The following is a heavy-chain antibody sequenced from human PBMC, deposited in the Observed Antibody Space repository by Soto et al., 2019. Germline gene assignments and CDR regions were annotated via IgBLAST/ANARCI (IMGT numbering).Heavy chain of an antibody. CDR3: ATSSDTGYIFDF. Sequence: PGGSLRLSCAASGFAFSTYWMSWVRQAPGQGLERVANIKKDGSEEYYVDSVKGRFTISRDSAKNSLYLQMNSLRAEDTAVYYCATSSDTGYIFDFWGQGTLVTVSS. CDR1: GFAFSTYW. V-gene: IGHV3-7*01. D-gene: IGHD3-9*01. J-gene: IGHJ4*02. CDR2: IKKDGSEE.